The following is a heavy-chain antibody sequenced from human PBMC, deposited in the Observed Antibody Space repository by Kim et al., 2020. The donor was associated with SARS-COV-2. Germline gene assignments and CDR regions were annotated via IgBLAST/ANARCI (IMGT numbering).Heavy chain of an antibody. J-gene: IGHJ3*01. D-gene: IGHD3-3*01. V-gene: IGHV1-18*04. CDR2: ISGHNGDT. Sequence: ASVKVSCKASGYSFTNYAMRWVRQAPGQGLEWLGWISGHNGDTNYSQKLQGRHTITTDTSTSTAYMELRNLRSDDTAVYYCARDLWTYANSWDDVFDVWGQGTMVTASS. CDR1: GYSFTNYA. CDR3: ARDLWTYANSWDDVFDV.